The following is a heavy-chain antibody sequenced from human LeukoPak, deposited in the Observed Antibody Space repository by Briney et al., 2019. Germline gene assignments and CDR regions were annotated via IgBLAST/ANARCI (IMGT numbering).Heavy chain of an antibody. Sequence: GASVKVSCKASGYSFSGYYMHWVRQAPGQGLEWMGWINPKSGGTNYAQKFQGRITMTRDTSISTAHMELSRLRSDDTAVYYCAREVFGATMIDYWGQGTLVTVSS. J-gene: IGHJ4*02. CDR3: AREVFGATMIDY. CDR1: GYSFSGYY. D-gene: IGHD1-26*01. CDR2: INPKSGGT. V-gene: IGHV1-2*02.